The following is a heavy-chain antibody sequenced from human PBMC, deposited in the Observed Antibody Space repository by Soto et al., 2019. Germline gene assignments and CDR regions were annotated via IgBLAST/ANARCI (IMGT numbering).Heavy chain of an antibody. CDR3: ATTIDNYYYYYYMDV. D-gene: IGHD3-9*01. V-gene: IGHV3-23*01. CDR1: GFTFSSYA. J-gene: IGHJ6*03. CDR2: ISGSGGST. Sequence: EVQLLESGGGLVQPGGSLRLSCAASGFTFSSYAMSWVRQAPGKGLEWVSAISGSGGSTYYADSVKGRFTISRDNSKNTLYLQMNSLSAEDTAVYYCATTIDNYYYYYYMDVWGKGTTVTVSS.